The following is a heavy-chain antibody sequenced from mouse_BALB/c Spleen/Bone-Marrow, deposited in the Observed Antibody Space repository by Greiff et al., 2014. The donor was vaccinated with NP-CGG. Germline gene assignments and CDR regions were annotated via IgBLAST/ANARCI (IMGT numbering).Heavy chain of an antibody. D-gene: IGHD3-2*01. CDR2: IYPGDGST. CDR1: GYTFTSYD. Sequence: VQVVESGPGLVKPGALVKISCKASGYTFTSYDINWVKQRPGQGLEWIGWIYPGDGSTKYNEKFKGKATLTADKSSSTAYMQLSSLTSENSAVYFCARSGDSAGYGFAYWGQGTLVTVSA. CDR3: ARSGDSAGYGFAY. V-gene: IGHV1S56*01. J-gene: IGHJ3*01.